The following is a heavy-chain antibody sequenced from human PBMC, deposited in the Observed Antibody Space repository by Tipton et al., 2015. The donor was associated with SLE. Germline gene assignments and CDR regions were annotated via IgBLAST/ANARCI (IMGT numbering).Heavy chain of an antibody. CDR3: ARGRQLYGPAGTEYFQH. V-gene: IGHV3-30*04. CDR1: GFTFSSYA. Sequence: SLRLSCAASGFTFSSYAMHWVRQAPGKGLEWVAVISYDGSNKYYADSVKGRFTISRDNSKNTLYLQMNSLRAEDTAVYYCARGRQLYGPAGTEYFQHWGQGTLVTVSS. CDR2: ISYDGSNK. J-gene: IGHJ1*01. D-gene: IGHD6-13*01.